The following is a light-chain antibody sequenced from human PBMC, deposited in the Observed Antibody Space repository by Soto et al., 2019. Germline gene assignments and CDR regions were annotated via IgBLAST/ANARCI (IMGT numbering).Light chain of an antibody. J-gene: IGKJ1*01. CDR1: QTITHW. CDR3: QHYNRYPWT. CDR2: KAS. V-gene: IGKV1-5*03. Sequence: DIQMTQSPSTLSASVGDRVTITCRASQTITHWLAWYQQKPGQAPKLLIYKASYLESGVPSRFSGSGSGTEFTLTISSLQPDDFATYYCQHYNRYPWTFGQGTKVEIK.